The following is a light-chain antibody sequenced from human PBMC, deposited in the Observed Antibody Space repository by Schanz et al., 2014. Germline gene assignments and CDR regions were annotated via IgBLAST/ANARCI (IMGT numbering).Light chain of an antibody. CDR1: SSDVGGYKY. CDR2: EVS. V-gene: IGLV2-8*01. Sequence: QSALTQPPSASGSPGQSVTISCTGTSSDVGGYKYVSWYQQHPGKAPKLMIYEVSKRPSGVPDRFSASKSGNTASLTVSGLQADDEADYYCTSYAPNKGVFGGGTKLTVL. J-gene: IGLJ3*02. CDR3: TSYAPNKGV.